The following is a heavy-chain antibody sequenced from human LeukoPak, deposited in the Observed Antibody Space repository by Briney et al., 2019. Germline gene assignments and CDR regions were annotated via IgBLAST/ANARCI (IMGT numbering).Heavy chain of an antibody. Sequence: SETLSLTCTVSGGSISSYYWSWIRQPPGKGLGWTGYIYYSGSTNYNPSLKSRVTISVDTSKNQFSLKLSSVTAADAAGYYCAGVAETDWNSSSWWFDYWGQGTLVTVSS. CDR1: GGSISSYY. V-gene: IGHV4-59*01. CDR2: IYYSGST. D-gene: IGHD6-13*01. J-gene: IGHJ4*02. CDR3: AGVAETDWNSSSWWFDY.